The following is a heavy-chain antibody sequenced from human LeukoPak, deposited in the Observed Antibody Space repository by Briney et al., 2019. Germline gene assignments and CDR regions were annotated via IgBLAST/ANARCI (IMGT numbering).Heavy chain of an antibody. CDR3: ARDKPGNYGYFYYAMDV. CDR2: IYSGDSA. J-gene: IGHJ6*02. CDR1: GFIFSSYA. D-gene: IGHD1-7*01. Sequence: GGSLRLSCAASGFIFSSYAMSWVRQAPGTGLEWVSVIYSGDSAYYADSVKGRFTISRDSSKNTLYLQMNSLRAEDTAVYYCARDKPGNYGYFYYAMDVWGQGTTVTVSS. V-gene: IGHV3-66*01.